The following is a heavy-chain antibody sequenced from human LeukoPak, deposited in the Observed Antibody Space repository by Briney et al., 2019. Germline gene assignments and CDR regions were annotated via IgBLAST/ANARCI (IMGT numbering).Heavy chain of an antibody. CDR2: IYTSGST. CDR1: GGSISSYY. V-gene: IGHV4-4*07. Sequence: SETLSLTCTVSGGSISSYYWSWIRQPAGKGLEWIGRIYTSGSTNYNPSLKSRVTISVDTSKNQFSLKLSSVTAAATAVYYCARGGRYYDSSGHRLDYWGQGTLVTVSS. CDR3: ARGGRYYDSSGHRLDY. J-gene: IGHJ4*02. D-gene: IGHD3-22*01.